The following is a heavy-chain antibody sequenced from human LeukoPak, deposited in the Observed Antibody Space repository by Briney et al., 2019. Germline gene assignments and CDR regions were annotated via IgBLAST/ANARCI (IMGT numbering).Heavy chain of an antibody. Sequence: GGSLRLSCAASGFTFSSHAMHWVRQAPGKGLEWVAVISYDGSTQYSADSVKGRFTISRDNSKNTLYLQMNSLRTEDTAVYYCARRSRDGWYFDYWGQGTLVTVSS. D-gene: IGHD5-24*01. CDR1: GFTFSSHA. J-gene: IGHJ4*02. V-gene: IGHV3-30*04. CDR3: ARRSRDGWYFDY. CDR2: ISYDGSTQ.